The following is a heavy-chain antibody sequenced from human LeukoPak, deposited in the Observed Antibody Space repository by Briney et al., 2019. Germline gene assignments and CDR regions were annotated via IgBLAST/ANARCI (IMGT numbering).Heavy chain of an antibody. CDR2: ISGDSNAT. CDR1: GFTFSNYA. Sequence: GGSLRLSCAASGFTFSNYALSWVRQAPGKGLEWVSAISGDSNATYYAESVRGRFTMSRDNSKNTLYLQMNSLRAEDTAVYYCASSRYDSSGYYGIIAYWGQGTLVTVSS. D-gene: IGHD3-22*01. J-gene: IGHJ4*02. CDR3: ASSRYDSSGYYGIIAY. V-gene: IGHV3-23*01.